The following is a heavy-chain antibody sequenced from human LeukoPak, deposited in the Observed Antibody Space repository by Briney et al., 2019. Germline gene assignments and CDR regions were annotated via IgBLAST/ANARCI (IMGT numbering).Heavy chain of an antibody. CDR3: ARRIIAVGGWFDP. CDR1: GGSISSSNYY. J-gene: IGHJ5*02. Sequence: SETLSLTCSVSGGSISSSNYYWGWIRQPPGKGLEWIGSINSSGSTYYNPSLKSRVTISVDTSKNQFSLKLSSVTAADTAAYYCARRIIAVGGWFDPWGQGTLVTVSS. V-gene: IGHV4-39*01. CDR2: INSSGST. D-gene: IGHD6-13*01.